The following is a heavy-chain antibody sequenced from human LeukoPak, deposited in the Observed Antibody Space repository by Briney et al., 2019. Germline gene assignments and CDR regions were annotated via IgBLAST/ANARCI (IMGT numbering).Heavy chain of an antibody. Sequence: GRSLRLSSAASGFTFSSYAMHWVRQAPGKGLDWVAVISYDGSNKYYADSVKGRFTISRDNSKNTLYLQMNSLRAEDMAVYYCAKDSNYDSSGSPGTLFDYWGQGTLVTVSS. D-gene: IGHD3-22*01. J-gene: IGHJ4*02. CDR3: AKDSNYDSSGSPGTLFDY. CDR1: GFTFSSYA. V-gene: IGHV3-30*18. CDR2: ISYDGSNK.